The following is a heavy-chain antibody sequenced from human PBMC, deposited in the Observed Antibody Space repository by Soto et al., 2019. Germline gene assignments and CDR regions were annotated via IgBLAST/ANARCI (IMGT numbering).Heavy chain of an antibody. V-gene: IGHV3-53*04. Sequence: GGSLRLSCAASGFTVSSNYMSWVRQAPGKGLEWVSVIYSGGSTYYADSVKGRFTISRHNSKNTLYLQMNSLRAEDTAVYYCAREATTFDYYYYYMDVWGKGTTVTVSS. J-gene: IGHJ6*03. D-gene: IGHD5-12*01. CDR3: AREATTFDYYYYYMDV. CDR1: GFTVSSNY. CDR2: IYSGGST.